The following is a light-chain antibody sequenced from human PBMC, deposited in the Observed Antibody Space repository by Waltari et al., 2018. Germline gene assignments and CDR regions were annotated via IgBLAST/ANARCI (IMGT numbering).Light chain of an antibody. CDR1: SSDVGGENY. J-gene: IGLJ2*01. CDR2: EVS. Sequence: QSALTQPASVSGSPGQSITISCTGTSSDVGGENYVSWYHQHPGKAPNLMIYEVSNRPSGVSNRFSGSKSGNTASLTISGLQAEDEADYYCSSYTSSSTLLFGGGTKLTVL. V-gene: IGLV2-14*01. CDR3: SSYTSSSTLL.